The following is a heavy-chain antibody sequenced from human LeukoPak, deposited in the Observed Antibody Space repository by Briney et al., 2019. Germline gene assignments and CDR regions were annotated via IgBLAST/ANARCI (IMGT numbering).Heavy chain of an antibody. CDR3: ARQITAAGTYGMDV. D-gene: IGHD6-13*01. J-gene: IGHJ6*02. V-gene: IGHV4-34*01. Sequence: SETLSLTCAVYGGSFSGYYWSWIRQPPGEGLEWIGEINHSGSTNYNPSLKSRVTISVDTSKNQFSLKLSSVTAADTAVYYCARQITAAGTYGMDVWGQGTTVTVSS. CDR1: GGSFSGYY. CDR2: INHSGST.